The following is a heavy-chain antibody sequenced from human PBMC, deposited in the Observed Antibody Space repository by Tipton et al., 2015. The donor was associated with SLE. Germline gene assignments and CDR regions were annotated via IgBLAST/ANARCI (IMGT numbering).Heavy chain of an antibody. CDR3: ARFDFDGDYVPSGH. CDR1: GGAFSGYY. D-gene: IGHD4-17*01. V-gene: IGHV4-34*01. Sequence: TLSLTCAVYGGAFSGYYWSWIRQPPGKRLEWIGEINHSGSTNYNPSLKSRVTISVDTSKNQFSLKLSSVTAADTAVYYCARFDFDGDYVPSGHWGQGTLVTVSS. CDR2: INHSGST. J-gene: IGHJ4*02.